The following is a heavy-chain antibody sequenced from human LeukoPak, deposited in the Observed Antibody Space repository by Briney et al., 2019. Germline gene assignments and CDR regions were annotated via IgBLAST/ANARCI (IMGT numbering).Heavy chain of an antibody. V-gene: IGHV1-69*13. J-gene: IGHJ4*02. CDR2: IIPIFGTA. Sequence: SVKVSCKASGGTFSSYAISWVRQAPGQGLEWMGGIIPIFGTANYAQKFQGRVTITADESTSTAYMELSSLRSEDTAVYYCARDSEGPRVFDYWGQGTLVTVSS. CDR1: GGTFSSYA. CDR3: ARDSEGPRVFDY.